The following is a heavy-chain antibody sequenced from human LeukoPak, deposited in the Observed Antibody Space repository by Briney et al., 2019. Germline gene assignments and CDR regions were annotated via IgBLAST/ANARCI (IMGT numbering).Heavy chain of an antibody. D-gene: IGHD2-15*01. CDR3: TRRPYCSGGSCYGTGAWFDP. V-gene: IGHV4-39*07. CDR2: IYYSGST. J-gene: IGHJ5*02. CDR1: GGSISSSSYY. Sequence: PSETLSLTCTVSGGSISSSSYYWGWIRQPPGKGLEWIGSIYYSGSTYYNPSLKSRVTISVDTSKNQFSLKLSSVTAADTAVYYCTRRPYCSGGSCYGTGAWFDPWGQGTLVTVSS.